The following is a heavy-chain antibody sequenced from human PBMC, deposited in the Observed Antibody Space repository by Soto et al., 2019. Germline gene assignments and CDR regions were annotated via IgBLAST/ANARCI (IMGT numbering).Heavy chain of an antibody. V-gene: IGHV4-59*01. Sequence: QVQLQESGPGLVKPSETLSLTCTVSGGSISSYYWSWIRQPPGKGLEWIGYIYYSGSTNYNPSLKSRVTTSVDTSKNQFSLKLSSVTAADTAVYYCARDLVARGWYFDLWGRGTLVTVSS. D-gene: IGHD6-6*01. CDR3: ARDLVARGWYFDL. J-gene: IGHJ2*01. CDR2: IYYSGST. CDR1: GGSISSYY.